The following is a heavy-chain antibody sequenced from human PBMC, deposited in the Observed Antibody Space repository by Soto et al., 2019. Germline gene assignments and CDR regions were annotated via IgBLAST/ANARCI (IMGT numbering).Heavy chain of an antibody. D-gene: IGHD3-3*01. J-gene: IGHJ5*02. CDR2: NSAYNGNT. V-gene: IGHV1-18*01. Sequence: ASVPVSSMACGSTFPSPGISCVRQAIGQALAWLVWNSAYNGNTNYAQKLQGRVTMTTDTSKSTAYMELRSLRSDDTAVYYCARLNFRLWYEFWSEPYNWFAPCGQGTLDTVCS. CDR3: ARLNFRLWYEFWSEPYNWFAP. CDR1: GSTFPSPG.